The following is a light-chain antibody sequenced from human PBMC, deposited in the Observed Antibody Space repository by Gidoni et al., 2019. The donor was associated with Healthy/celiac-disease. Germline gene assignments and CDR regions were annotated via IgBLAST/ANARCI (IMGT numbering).Light chain of an antibody. CDR1: QSISSY. CDR3: QQSYSLFT. V-gene: IGKV1-39*01. J-gene: IGKJ3*01. Sequence: DIQMTQSPSSLSASVGDRVTITCRASQSISSYFNWYQQKPGKAPKLLIYAASSLQSGVPSRFSGSGSGTDFTLTISSLQPEDFATYYCQQSYSLFTFGPGTKVDIK. CDR2: AAS.